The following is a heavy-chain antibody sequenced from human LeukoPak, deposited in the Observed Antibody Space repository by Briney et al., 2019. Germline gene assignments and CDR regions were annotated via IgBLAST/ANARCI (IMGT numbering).Heavy chain of an antibody. Sequence: SETLSLTCDVSDYSFSGSHWWGWIRQPPGKGLEWIGHFYYSGSSYYNPSLKGRVTMSIDTSKNQFSLKLSSVTAADTAVYYCASGGYCSSSTCYPNWFDPWGQGTLVTVSS. V-gene: IGHV4-28*01. D-gene: IGHD2-15*01. CDR1: DYSFSGSHW. CDR3: ASGGYCSSSTCYPNWFDP. CDR2: FYYSGSS. J-gene: IGHJ5*02.